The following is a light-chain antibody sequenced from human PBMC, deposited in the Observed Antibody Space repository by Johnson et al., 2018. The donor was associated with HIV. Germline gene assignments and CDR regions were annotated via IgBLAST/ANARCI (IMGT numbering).Light chain of an antibody. CDR2: DNN. CDR3: GTWDSSLSASYV. J-gene: IGLJ1*01. CDR1: SSNIGNNY. V-gene: IGLV1-51*01. Sequence: QSVLTQPPSVSAAPGEKVTISCSGSSSNIGNNYVSWYQQLPGTAPKLLIYDNNKRPSGISDRFSASKSGTSATLGITALQTGDEADYYCGTWDSSLSASYVFGTGTKVTVL.